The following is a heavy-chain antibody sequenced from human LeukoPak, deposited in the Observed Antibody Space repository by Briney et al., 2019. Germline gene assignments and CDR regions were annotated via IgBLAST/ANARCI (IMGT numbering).Heavy chain of an antibody. CDR3: ARDAMEQWLNEHAFDI. V-gene: IGHV4-39*07. J-gene: IGHJ3*02. CDR1: GRSISSSGYY. CDR2: IYYSGTT. Sequence: SQTLSLTCTVSGRSISSSGYYWGWIRQPPGKGLEWIGTIYYSGTTYYNPSLKSRVTISVDTSKNHFSLKLTSVTAADTAVYYCARDAMEQWLNEHAFDIWGQGTMVTVSS. D-gene: IGHD6-19*01.